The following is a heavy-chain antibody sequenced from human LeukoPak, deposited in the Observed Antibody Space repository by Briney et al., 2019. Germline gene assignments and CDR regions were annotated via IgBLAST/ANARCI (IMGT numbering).Heavy chain of an antibody. CDR3: ARDLLTPGGY. CDR2: IYSGGST. J-gene: IGHJ4*02. CDR1: GFTVSSNY. V-gene: IGHV3-53*01. D-gene: IGHD2-15*01. Sequence: GGSLRLSCAAYGFTVSSNYMSWVRQAPGKGLEWVSVIYSGGSTYYADSVKGRFTISRDNSKNTLYLQMNSLRAEDTAVYYCARDLLTPGGYWGQGTLVTVSS.